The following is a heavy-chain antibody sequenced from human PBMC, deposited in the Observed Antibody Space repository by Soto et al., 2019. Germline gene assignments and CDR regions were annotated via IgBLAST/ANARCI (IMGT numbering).Heavy chain of an antibody. CDR1: GGSFSDYY. CDR2: INHSGST. J-gene: IGHJ4*02. Sequence: SETLSLTCAVYGGSFSDYYWSWIRQPPGKGLEWIGEINHSGSTNYNPSLKSRVTISVDTSKNQFSLKLSSVTAADTAVYYCATTRIKENCSGGSCYSGFDYWGQGTLVTVSS. D-gene: IGHD2-15*01. V-gene: IGHV4-34*01. CDR3: ATTRIKENCSGGSCYSGFDY.